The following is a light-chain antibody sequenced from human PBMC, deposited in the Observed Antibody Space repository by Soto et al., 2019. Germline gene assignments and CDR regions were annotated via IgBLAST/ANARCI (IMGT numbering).Light chain of an antibody. V-gene: IGLV4-69*01. J-gene: IGLJ2*01. CDR2: VNSDGSY. CDR3: QTWGTGMA. Sequence: QPVLTQSPSASASLGASVKLTCTLGSGHSSYDIAWHQQQPEKGPRYLMKVNSDGSYTKGDGIPDRFSGSSSGAERYLTISSLQSEDEADYYCQTWGTGMAFGGGTKLTVL. CDR1: SGHSSYD.